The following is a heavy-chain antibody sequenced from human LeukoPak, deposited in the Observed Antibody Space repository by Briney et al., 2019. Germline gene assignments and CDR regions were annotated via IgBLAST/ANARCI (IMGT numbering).Heavy chain of an antibody. CDR2: IWYDGSNK. CDR3: ARDPETTGGYFDY. CDR1: GFTFSSYG. J-gene: IGHJ4*02. Sequence: PGRSLGLSCAASGFTFSSYGMHWVRQAPGKGLEWVAVIWYDGSNKYYADSVKGRFTISRDNSKNTLYLQMNSLRAEDTAVYYCARDPETTGGYFDYWGQGTLVTVSS. D-gene: IGHD4-11*01. V-gene: IGHV3-33*01.